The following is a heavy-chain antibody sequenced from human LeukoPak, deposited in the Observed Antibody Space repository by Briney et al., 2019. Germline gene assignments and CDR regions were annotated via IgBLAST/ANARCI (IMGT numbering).Heavy chain of an antibody. CDR1: GGTFSSHT. J-gene: IGHJ4*02. Sequence: GASVKVSCKASGGTFSSHTISWVRQAPGQGLEWMGRIIPILGIANYAQKFQGRVTITADKSTSTAYMELSSLRSEDTAVYYCARDMRAAAGTWPPKDWGQGTLVTVSS. V-gene: IGHV1-69*04. CDR3: ARDMRAAAGTWPPKD. CDR2: IIPILGIA. D-gene: IGHD6-13*01.